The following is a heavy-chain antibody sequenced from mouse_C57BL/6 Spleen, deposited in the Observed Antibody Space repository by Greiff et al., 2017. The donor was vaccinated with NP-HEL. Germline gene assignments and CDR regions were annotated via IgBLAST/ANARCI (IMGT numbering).Heavy chain of an antibody. CDR2: IYPGSGNT. Sequence: QVQLQQSGAELVRPGASVKLSCKASGYTFTDYYINWVKQRPGQGLEWIARIYPGSGNTYYNEKFKGKATLTAEKSSSTAYMQLSSLTSEDSAVYFCARCYDDGLYAMDYWGQGTSVTVSS. CDR1: GYTFTDYY. D-gene: IGHD2-12*01. CDR3: ARCYDDGLYAMDY. J-gene: IGHJ4*01. V-gene: IGHV1-76*01.